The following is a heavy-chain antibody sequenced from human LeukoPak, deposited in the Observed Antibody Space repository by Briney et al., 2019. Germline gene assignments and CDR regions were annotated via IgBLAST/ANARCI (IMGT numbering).Heavy chain of an antibody. CDR2: FDPEDGET. CDR3: ATETNYDSSAYYPSFDY. CDR1: GYTLTELS. D-gene: IGHD3-22*01. Sequence: ASVKVSCKVSGYTLTELSMHWVRQAPGKGLEWMGGFDPEDGETIYAQKFQGRVTMTEDTSTDTAYMELSSLRSEDTAVYYCATETNYDSSAYYPSFDYWGQETLVTVSS. V-gene: IGHV1-24*01. J-gene: IGHJ4*02.